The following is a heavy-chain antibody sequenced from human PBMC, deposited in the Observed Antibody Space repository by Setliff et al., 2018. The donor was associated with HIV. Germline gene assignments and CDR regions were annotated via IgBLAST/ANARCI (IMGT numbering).Heavy chain of an antibody. J-gene: IGHJ6*02. Sequence: ASVKVSCKASGYTFTGYYMHWVRQAPGQGLEWMGWINPNSGGTNYAQKFQGRVTMTRDTSISTAYMELSRLRSADTAVYYCARNSSGWYYSNYYYYGMDVWGQGTTVTVSS. CDR1: GYTFTGYY. V-gene: IGHV1-2*02. CDR2: INPNSGGT. CDR3: ARNSSGWYYSNYYYYGMDV. D-gene: IGHD6-19*01.